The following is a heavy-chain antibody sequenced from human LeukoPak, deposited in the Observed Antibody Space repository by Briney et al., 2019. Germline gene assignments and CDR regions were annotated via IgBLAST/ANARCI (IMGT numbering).Heavy chain of an antibody. CDR1: GFTVSSNY. CDR3: AKGQLVGATTTPVDY. Sequence: GGSLRLSCAASGFTVSSNYMSWVRQAPGKGLEWVSVIYSGGSTYYADSVKGRFTISRDNSKNTLYLQMNSLRAEDTAVYYCAKGQLVGATTTPVDYWGQGTLVTVSS. D-gene: IGHD1-26*01. J-gene: IGHJ4*02. V-gene: IGHV3-66*01. CDR2: IYSGGST.